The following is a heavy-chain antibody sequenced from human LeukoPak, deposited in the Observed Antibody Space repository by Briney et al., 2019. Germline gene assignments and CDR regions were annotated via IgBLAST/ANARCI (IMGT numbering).Heavy chain of an antibody. CDR2: IYYSGST. CDR1: GGSISSSSYY. Sequence: PSETLSLTCTVSGGSISSSSYYWGWIRQPPGKGLEWIGSIYYSGSTYYNPSLKSRVTISVDTSKNQFSLKLSSVTAADTAVYYCARVGYYYGSGSYWRTLYYYYYMDVWGKGTTVTISS. CDR3: ARVGYYYGSGSYWRTLYYYYYMDV. D-gene: IGHD3-10*01. J-gene: IGHJ6*03. V-gene: IGHV4-39*07.